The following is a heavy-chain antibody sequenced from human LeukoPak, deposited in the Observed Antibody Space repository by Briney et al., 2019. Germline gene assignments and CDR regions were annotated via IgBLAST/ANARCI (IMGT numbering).Heavy chain of an antibody. CDR2: ISYDASRE. J-gene: IGHJ6*03. Sequence: GGSLRLSCAASGFTFGSYAMYWVRQAPGKGLEWVSLISYDASREYYADSVKGRFTISRDDSKNTLYLQINSLRPEDTAVYYCARDSYSGSGRHYYYYMDVWGKGTTVTVSS. CDR1: GFTFGSYA. CDR3: ARDSYSGSGRHYYYYMDV. V-gene: IGHV3-30*04. D-gene: IGHD3-10*01.